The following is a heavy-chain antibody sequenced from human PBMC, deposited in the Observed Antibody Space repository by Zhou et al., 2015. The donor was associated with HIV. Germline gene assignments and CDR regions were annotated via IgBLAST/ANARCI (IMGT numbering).Heavy chain of an antibody. CDR1: GGVFNSYT. CDR2: IIPISSTT. CDR3: ARGGFKGHGYAYT. V-gene: IGHV1-69*01. Sequence: QVHLVQSGAEVKKPGSXVKVSCKASGGVFNSYTIAWVRQAPGQGLEWMGGIIPISSTTNYAQKFQGRVTINADESTTTSYMELRGLRSDDTAIYYCARGGFKGHGYAYTWGQGTLVTVSS. J-gene: IGHJ5*02. D-gene: IGHD5-12*01.